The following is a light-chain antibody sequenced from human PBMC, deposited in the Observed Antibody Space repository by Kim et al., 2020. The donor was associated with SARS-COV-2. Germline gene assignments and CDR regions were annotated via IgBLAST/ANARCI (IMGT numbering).Light chain of an antibody. CDR3: SSYTSTNTYV. Sequence: GQSITISCTGTSSDVGGYKYVSWYQRHPGKAPKLMIYDVNKRPSGVSNRFSGSKSGNTASLTISGLQTEDEADYYCSSYTSTNTYVFGTGTKVTVL. CDR2: DVN. CDR1: SSDVGGYKY. J-gene: IGLJ1*01. V-gene: IGLV2-14*04.